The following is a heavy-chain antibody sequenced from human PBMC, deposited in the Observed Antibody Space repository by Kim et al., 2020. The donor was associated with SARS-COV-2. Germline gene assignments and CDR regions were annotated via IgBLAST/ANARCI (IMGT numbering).Heavy chain of an antibody. CDR1: GFTFSASA. CDR2: IRSKPNNYAT. J-gene: IGHJ4*02. V-gene: IGHV3-73*01. D-gene: IGHD4-17*01. Sequence: GGSLRLSCAASGFTFSASAMHWVRQASGKGLEWVGRIRSKPNNYATSYAASVTGRFTISRDDSTNTEYLQMDSLKTDDTAVYFCSRHSGKHGDRGFDNWCQGTLVTVSS. CDR3: SRHSGKHGDRGFDN.